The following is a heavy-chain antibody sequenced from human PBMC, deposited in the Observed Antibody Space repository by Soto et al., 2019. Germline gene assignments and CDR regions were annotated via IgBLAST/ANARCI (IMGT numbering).Heavy chain of an antibody. Sequence: QLQLQESGSGLVKPSQTLSLTCAVSGGSISSGGYSWSWLRQPPGKGLEWIGYIYHSGSTYYNPSLKSRVTISVDRSKNQFAMKLSSVTAADTAVYYCARDLYYYGMDVWGQGTTVTVSS. CDR1: GGSISSGGYS. CDR2: IYHSGST. V-gene: IGHV4-30-2*01. J-gene: IGHJ6*02. CDR3: ARDLYYYGMDV.